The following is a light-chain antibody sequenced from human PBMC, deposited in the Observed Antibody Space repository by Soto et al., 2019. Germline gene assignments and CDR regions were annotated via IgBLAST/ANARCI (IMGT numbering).Light chain of an antibody. CDR1: QGISSA. CDR3: QQFNTFPLT. J-gene: IGKJ4*01. Sequence: AIQLTQSPSSLSASVGDRVTITCRASQGISSALAWYQQRPGKAPKLLIYDAFTLESGVPSRFRGSGSGTDFTLTVTSLQPEDFSTYYCQQFNTFPLTFGGGTKVEIK. V-gene: IGKV1-13*02. CDR2: DAF.